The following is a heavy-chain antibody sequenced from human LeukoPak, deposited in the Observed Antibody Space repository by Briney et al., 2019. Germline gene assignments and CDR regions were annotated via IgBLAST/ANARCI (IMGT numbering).Heavy chain of an antibody. CDR3: ARDLSSTSNWELDY. J-gene: IGHJ4*02. D-gene: IGHD7-27*01. Sequence: ASVKVSCKASGYIFTGYFIHWVRQAPGQGLEWMGRINPNSGDTYYPQTFQGSVTMTRDTSINTAYMDLGRLRSDDTAVYYCARDLSSTSNWELDYWGQGALVTVSS. CDR1: GYIFTGYF. CDR2: INPNSGDT. V-gene: IGHV1-2*06.